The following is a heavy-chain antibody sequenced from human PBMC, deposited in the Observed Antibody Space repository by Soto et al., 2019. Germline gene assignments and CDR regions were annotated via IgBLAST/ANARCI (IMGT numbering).Heavy chain of an antibody. J-gene: IGHJ6*02. D-gene: IGHD3-9*01. V-gene: IGHV3-33*01. CDR2: IWYDGTNK. CDR1: GFSFSLYG. Sequence: PGGSLRLSCAASGFSFSLYGMQWVRQAPGKGLEWVAVIWYDGTNKYYADSVKGRFTISRDNSKNTLYLQMNSLRAEDTAVYYCARSPYTTGYHYGTDVWGQGTTVTVSS. CDR3: ARSPYTTGYHYGTDV.